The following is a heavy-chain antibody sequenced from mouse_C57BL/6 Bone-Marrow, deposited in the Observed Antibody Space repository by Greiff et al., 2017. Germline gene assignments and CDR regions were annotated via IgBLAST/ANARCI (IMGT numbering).Heavy chain of an antibody. CDR2: ISYDGSN. Sequence: DVKLVESGPGLVKPSQSLSLTCSVTGYSITSGYYWNWIRQFPGNKLEWMGYISYDGSNNYNPSLKNRISITRDTSKNQFFLKLNSVTTEDTATYYCARGTTVVANYAMDYWGQGTSVTVSS. V-gene: IGHV3-6*01. J-gene: IGHJ4*01. CDR3: ARGTTVVANYAMDY. D-gene: IGHD1-1*01. CDR1: GYSITSGYY.